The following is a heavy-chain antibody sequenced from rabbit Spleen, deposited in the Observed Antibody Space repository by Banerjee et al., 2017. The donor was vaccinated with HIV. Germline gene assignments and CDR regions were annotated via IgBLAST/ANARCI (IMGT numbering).Heavy chain of an antibody. CDR1: GFSFSSNW. CDR3: ARNYVNAFDP. Sequence: LEESGGGLVKPGGTLTLTCTVSGFSFSSNWICWVRQAPGKGLEWIACIDTNDGDTDYANWPKGRFTISKTSSTTVTLQMTSLTAADMAPYFCARNYVNAFDPWGPGTLVTVS. V-gene: IGHV1S45*01. J-gene: IGHJ2*01. CDR2: IDTNDGDT. D-gene: IGHD1-1*01.